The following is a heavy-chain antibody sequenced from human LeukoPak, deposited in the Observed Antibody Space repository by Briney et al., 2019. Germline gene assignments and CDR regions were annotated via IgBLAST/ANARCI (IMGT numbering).Heavy chain of an antibody. J-gene: IGHJ4*02. V-gene: IGHV4-34*01. D-gene: IGHD3-22*01. CDR2: INHSGST. CDR1: GGSFSTYY. Sequence: SETLSLTCTVSGGSFSTYYWSWVRQPPGKGLEWIGEINHSGSTNYNPSLKSRVTISVDTSKNQFSLKLSSVTAADTAVYYCARVGYDSSGTKFWGQGTLVTVSS. CDR3: ARVGYDSSGTKF.